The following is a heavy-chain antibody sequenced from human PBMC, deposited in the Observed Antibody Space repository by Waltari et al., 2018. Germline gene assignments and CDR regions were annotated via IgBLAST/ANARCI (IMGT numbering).Heavy chain of an antibody. Sequence: QVQLVQSGAEVKKPGASVKVSCKASGYTFTGYYMHWVRQAPGQGLEWMGWINPNRCGTKYAQKCQGRVTMTRDTSISTAYMELSRLTFDDTAMYYCARYSSSSVFDYWGQGTLVTVSS. CDR2: INPNRCGT. V-gene: IGHV1-2*02. D-gene: IGHD6-6*01. J-gene: IGHJ4*02. CDR3: ARYSSSSVFDY. CDR1: GYTFTGYY.